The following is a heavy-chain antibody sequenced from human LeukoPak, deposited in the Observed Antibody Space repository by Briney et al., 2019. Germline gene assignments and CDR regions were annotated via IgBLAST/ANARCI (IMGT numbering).Heavy chain of an antibody. CDR2: IWYDGGRK. CDR1: GFTFSNYG. V-gene: IGHV3-33*01. Sequence: PGRSLRLSCAASGFTFSNYGMHWVRLAPGEGLEWVAVIWYDGGRKYYADSVKGRFTISRDNAKNSLYLQMNSLRAEDTAVYYCARAFTLSPDYWGQGTLVTVSS. CDR3: ARAFTLSPDY. J-gene: IGHJ4*02. D-gene: IGHD3-16*01.